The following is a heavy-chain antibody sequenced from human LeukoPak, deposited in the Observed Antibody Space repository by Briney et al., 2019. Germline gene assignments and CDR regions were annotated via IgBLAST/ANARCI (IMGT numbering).Heavy chain of an antibody. Sequence: PSETLSLTCTVSGGSISSYYWSWIRQPPGKGLEWIGYIYYSGSTNYNPSLKSRVTISVDTSKNQFSLKLSSVTAADTAVYYCARGPIPSYYYMDVWGKGTTVTVSS. CDR3: ARGPIPSYYYMDV. J-gene: IGHJ6*03. CDR1: GGSISSYY. CDR2: IYYSGST. V-gene: IGHV4-59*12.